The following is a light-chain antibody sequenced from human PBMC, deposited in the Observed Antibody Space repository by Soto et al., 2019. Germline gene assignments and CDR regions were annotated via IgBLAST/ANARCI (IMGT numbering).Light chain of an antibody. Sequence: EIVLTQSPATLSLSPGDRAALSCKASQSVHNFLAWYQQKPGQAPRLLIYGASTRATGIPARFTGSGSGTEFTLTISSLQFDDSAVYYCQQYNNWWTFGQGTKVDI. V-gene: IGKV3-15*01. J-gene: IGKJ1*01. CDR3: QQYNNWWT. CDR1: QSVHNF. CDR2: GAS.